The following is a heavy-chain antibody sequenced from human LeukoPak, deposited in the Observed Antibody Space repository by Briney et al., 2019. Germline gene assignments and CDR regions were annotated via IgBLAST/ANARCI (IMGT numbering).Heavy chain of an antibody. V-gene: IGHV1-46*01. J-gene: IGHJ4*02. CDR1: GYTFTSYY. CDR2: INPSGGST. CDR3: ARVNYGGNSVFDY. Sequence: AVKVSCKASGYTFTSYYMHWVRQAAGQGLEWMGIINPSGGSTSYAQKFQGRVTMTRDTSTRTVYMELSSLRSEDMAVYYCARVNYGGNSVFDYWGQGTLVTVSS. D-gene: IGHD4-23*01.